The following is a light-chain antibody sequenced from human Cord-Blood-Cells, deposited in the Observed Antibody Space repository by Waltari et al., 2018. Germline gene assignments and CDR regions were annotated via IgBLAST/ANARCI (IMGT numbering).Light chain of an antibody. CDR2: DVS. J-gene: IGLJ3*02. CDR1: SSNVGGYNY. Sequence: QSALTQPASVSGSPGQSITISCTGTSSNVGGYNYVSWYQQHPGKAPKLMIYDVSTRTSVVSNRFSGSKSGNTASLTISGLQAEDEADYYCSSYTSSSTWVFGGGTKLTVL. CDR3: SSYTSSSTWV. V-gene: IGLV2-14*03.